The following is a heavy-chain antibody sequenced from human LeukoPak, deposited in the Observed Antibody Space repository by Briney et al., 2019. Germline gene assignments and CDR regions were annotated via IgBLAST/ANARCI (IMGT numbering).Heavy chain of an antibody. J-gene: IGHJ5*02. CDR2: IYISGSGST. V-gene: IGHV4-4*07. CDR3: ARLDCSGGSCYSPLDNWFDP. CDR1: GGSISSYY. D-gene: IGHD2-15*01. Sequence: SETLSLTCTVSGGSISSYYWSWIRQPAGKGLEWIGRIYISGSGSTNYNPSLKSRVTMSVDTSKNQFSLKLNSVTAADTAVYYCARLDCSGGSCYSPLDNWFDPWGQGTLVTVSS.